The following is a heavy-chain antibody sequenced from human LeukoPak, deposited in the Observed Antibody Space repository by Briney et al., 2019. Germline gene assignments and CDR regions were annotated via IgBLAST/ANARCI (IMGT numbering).Heavy chain of an antibody. CDR2: INTDGSST. CDR1: GFTFSSYW. D-gene: IGHD2-2*01. CDR3: ARGGCSSTSCYPLHYYYYYMDV. J-gene: IGHJ6*03. V-gene: IGHV3-74*01. Sequence: GGSLRLSCAASGFTFSSYWMHWVRQAPGKGLVWVSRINTDGSSTSYADSVKGRFTISRDNAKNTLYLQMNSLRAEDTAVYYCARGGCSSTSCYPLHYYYYYMDVWGKGTTVTVSS.